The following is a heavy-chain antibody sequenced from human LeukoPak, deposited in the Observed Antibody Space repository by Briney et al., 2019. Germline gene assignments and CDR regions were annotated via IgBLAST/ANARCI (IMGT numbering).Heavy chain of an antibody. CDR1: GFTFSSYG. CDR3: AKRPYYYDSSGWELSYFDY. Sequence: GGSLRLSCAASGFTFSSYGMNWVRQAPGKGLEWVSSISSSTSYIYYADSVKGRFTISRDNAKNSLFPQMNSLRAEDTAVYYCAKRPYYYDSSGWELSYFDYWGQGTLVTVSS. CDR2: ISSSTSYI. D-gene: IGHD3-22*01. J-gene: IGHJ4*02. V-gene: IGHV3-21*01.